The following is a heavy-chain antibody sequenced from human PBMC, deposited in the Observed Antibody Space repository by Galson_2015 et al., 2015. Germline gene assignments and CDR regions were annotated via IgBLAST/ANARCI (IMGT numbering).Heavy chain of an antibody. J-gene: IGHJ4*02. Sequence: SLRLSCAASGFTFSSYAMHWVRQAPGKGLEWVAVISYDGSYKYYADSVRGRFTISRDNSKNTLYLQMNSLRAEDTAVYYCARDSPHRYLQLRDGSLDYWGQGTLVTVSS. CDR3: ARDSPHRYLQLRDGSLDY. CDR2: ISYDGSYK. D-gene: IGHD1-1*01. CDR1: GFTFSSYA. V-gene: IGHV3-30*04.